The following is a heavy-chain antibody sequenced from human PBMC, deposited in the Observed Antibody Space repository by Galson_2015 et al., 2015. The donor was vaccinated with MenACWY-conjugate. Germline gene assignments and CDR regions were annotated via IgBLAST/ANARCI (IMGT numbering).Heavy chain of an antibody. J-gene: IGHJ3*02. CDR3: SRGGEAKLIIVGGISDI. CDR1: GFTFSNSW. V-gene: IGHV3-74*01. D-gene: IGHD1-26*01. Sequence: SLRLSCAASGFTFSNSWMHWVRHGPGRGLEWLSSIDNDGSRLTYADSVKGRFTISRDNAKNTLYLQINSVRADDSAVYYCSRGGEAKLIIVGGISDIWGQGTTVTVSS. CDR2: IDNDGSRL.